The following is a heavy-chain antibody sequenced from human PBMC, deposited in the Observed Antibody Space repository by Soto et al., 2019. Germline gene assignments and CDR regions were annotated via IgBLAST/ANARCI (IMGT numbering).Heavy chain of an antibody. CDR2: ISYDGRNI. Sequence: LRLCCAASGVTLSIFGMHWVRQAPGKGLEWMALISYDGRNIDYADSVKGRFTISRDESKNTLHLQMNSLSNDDTAVYYCARDIEENQLLYDALDFWGKGAMVTVSS. D-gene: IGHD2-2*01. V-gene: IGHV3-30*03. CDR3: ARDIEENQLLYDALDF. J-gene: IGHJ6*04. CDR1: GVTLSIFG.